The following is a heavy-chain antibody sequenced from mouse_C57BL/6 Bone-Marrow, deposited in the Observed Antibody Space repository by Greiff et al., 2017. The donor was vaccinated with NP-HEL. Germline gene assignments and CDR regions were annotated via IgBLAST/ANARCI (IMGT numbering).Heavy chain of an antibody. CDR3: ARDRGVFYDG. D-gene: IGHD2-3*01. CDR2: INYDGSST. J-gene: IGHJ4*01. Sequence: EVQRVESEGGLVQPGSSMKLSCTASGFTFSDYYMAWVRQVPEKGLEWVANINYDGSSTYYLDSLKSRFIISRDNAKNILYLQMSSLKSEDTATYYCARDRGVFYDGWGQGTSVTVSS. CDR1: GFTFSDYY. V-gene: IGHV5-16*01.